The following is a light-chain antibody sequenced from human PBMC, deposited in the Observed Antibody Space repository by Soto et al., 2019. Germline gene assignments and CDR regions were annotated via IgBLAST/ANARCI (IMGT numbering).Light chain of an antibody. CDR2: GAS. Sequence: IQMTQSPSSVSASVGDTVTITCRASQAISSWLAWYQQKPGKAPKLLIYGASSLQSGVPSRFSGRESGTDFTLTITSLQPEDFATYYCQQASSFPLTFGGGTKVDIK. V-gene: IGKV1-12*01. J-gene: IGKJ4*01. CDR3: QQASSFPLT. CDR1: QAISSW.